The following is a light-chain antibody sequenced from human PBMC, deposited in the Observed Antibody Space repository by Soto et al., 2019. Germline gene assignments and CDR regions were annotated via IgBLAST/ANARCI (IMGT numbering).Light chain of an antibody. V-gene: IGKV1-12*01. CDR2: GAS. CDR3: QQANSPFS. CDR1: HDVSSW. J-gene: IGKJ2*03. Sequence: DIQMTQSPSSFSASVGDRVTITCRASHDVSSWLAWCQQKPGKAPRLLIYGASTLQSGVPSRFSGSGSGTDFTLTISDQQPEDFAAYYCQQANSPFSFGQGTKREIK.